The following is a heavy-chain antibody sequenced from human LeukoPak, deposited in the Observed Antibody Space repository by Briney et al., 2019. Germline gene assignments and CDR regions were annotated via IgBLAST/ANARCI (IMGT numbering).Heavy chain of an antibody. CDR1: GFTFSSFG. V-gene: IGHV3-23*01. D-gene: IGHD2-15*01. CDR2: ISGSGGIT. CDR3: AKERGCSFGRCARIPDY. J-gene: IGHJ4*02. Sequence: GGSLRLSCAASGFTFSSFGMTWVRQAPGKGLEWVSSISGSGGITYYADSVKGRFTISRDNSKNSLYLQMNSLRAEDTAVYFCAKERGCSFGRCARIPDYWGQGTLATVPS.